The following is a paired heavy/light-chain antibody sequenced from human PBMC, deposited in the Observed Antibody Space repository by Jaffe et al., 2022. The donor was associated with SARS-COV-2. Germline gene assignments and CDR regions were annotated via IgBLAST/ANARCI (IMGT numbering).Heavy chain of an antibody. J-gene: IGHJ4*02. CDR3: ARDFYYDGSGSYYIRGFDF. Sequence: EVQLVQSGGGVVQPGGSLRLSCAASGFRFSDFWMSWVRQAPGKRLEWVANIQHDGTVQYYVDSVEGRFTISRDNAKNSLFLQMDGLRAEDTAIYYCARDFYYDGSGSYYIRGFDFWGQGTLVTVSS. V-gene: IGHV3-7*03. D-gene: IGHD3-22*01. CDR1: GFRFSDFW. CDR2: IQHDGTVQ.
Light chain of an antibody. CDR1: RGVSSNY. V-gene: IGKV3-20*01. J-gene: IGKJ1*01. CDR3: QQYGISPWT. CDR2: GAS. Sequence: DIVLTQSPGILSSSPGERVVLSCRASRGVSSNYLAWYRQKPGQAPRLLIYGASRRATGIPDRFSGSGSGTDFTLTIDRLEPEDFAVYYCQQYGISPWTFGQGITVEIK.